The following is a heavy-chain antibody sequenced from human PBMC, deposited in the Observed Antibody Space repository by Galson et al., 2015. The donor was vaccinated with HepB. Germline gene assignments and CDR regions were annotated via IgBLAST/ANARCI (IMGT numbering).Heavy chain of an antibody. CDR1: GYSFTSYW. CDR2: IYPGDSDT. V-gene: IGHV5-51*01. J-gene: IGHJ3*02. D-gene: IGHD2-2*01. Sequence: QSGAEVKKPGESLKISCKGSGYSFTSYWIGWVRQMPGKGLEWMGIIYPGDSDTRYSPSFQGQVTISADKSISTAYLQWSSLKASDTAMYYCVYCSSTCCVGGDAFDIWGQGTMVTVSS. CDR3: VYCSSTCCVGGDAFDI.